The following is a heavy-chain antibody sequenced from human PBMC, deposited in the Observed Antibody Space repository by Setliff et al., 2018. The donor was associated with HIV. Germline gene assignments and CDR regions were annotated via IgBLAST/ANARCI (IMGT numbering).Heavy chain of an antibody. D-gene: IGHD3-16*01. Sequence: PSETLSLTCAVYGGSFSGHQWSWIRQPPGEGLEWIGEINQSGDTNYKPSLKSRVTISIDTSKNQFSLQLTSVTAADTAVYYCVNPSGAMGDFDSWGQGTLVTVS. CDR2: INQSGDT. J-gene: IGHJ4*02. CDR1: GGSFSGHQ. CDR3: VNPSGAMGDFDS. V-gene: IGHV4-34*01.